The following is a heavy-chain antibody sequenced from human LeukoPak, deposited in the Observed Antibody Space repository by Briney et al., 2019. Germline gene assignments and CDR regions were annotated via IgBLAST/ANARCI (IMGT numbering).Heavy chain of an antibody. CDR1: GGSISSSSYY. CDR2: IYYSGST. D-gene: IGHD6-19*01. Sequence: PSETLSLTCTVSGGSISSSSYYWGWIRQPPGKGLEWIGSIYYSGSTYYNPSLKSRVTISVDTSKNQFSLKLSSVTAADTAVYYCASYSSGWYMFYRTDPSYYYYYMDVWGKGTTVTISS. J-gene: IGHJ6*03. V-gene: IGHV4-39*01. CDR3: ASYSSGWYMFYRTDPSYYYYYMDV.